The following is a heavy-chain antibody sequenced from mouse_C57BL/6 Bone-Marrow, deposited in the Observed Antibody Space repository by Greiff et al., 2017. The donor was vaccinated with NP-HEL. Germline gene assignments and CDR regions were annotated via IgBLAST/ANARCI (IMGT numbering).Heavy chain of an antibody. CDR2: INSDGGST. CDR3: ARQYYGSSYYFDY. Sequence: EVNVVESGGGLVQPGESLKLSCESNEYDFPSHDMSWVRKTPEKRLELVAAINSDGGSTYYPDTLERRFTISRDKTKKTLYLQMSSLRSEDTALNYCARQYYGSSYYFDYWGQGTTLTVSS. V-gene: IGHV5-2*01. CDR1: EYDFPSHD. D-gene: IGHD1-1*01. J-gene: IGHJ2*01.